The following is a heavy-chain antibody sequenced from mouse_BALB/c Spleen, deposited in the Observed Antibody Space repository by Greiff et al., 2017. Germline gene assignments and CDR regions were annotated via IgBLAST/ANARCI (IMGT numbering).Heavy chain of an antibody. Sequence: GGGLVQPKGSLKLSCAASGFTFNTNAMNWVRQAPGKGLEWVARIRSKSNNYATYYADSVKDRFTISRDDSQSMLYLQMNNLKTEDTAMYYCVRGDYFAYWGQGTLVTVSA. CDR3: VRGDYFAY. CDR2: IRSKSNNYAT. CDR1: GFTFNTNA. V-gene: IGHV10S3*01. D-gene: IGHD2-4*01. J-gene: IGHJ3*01.